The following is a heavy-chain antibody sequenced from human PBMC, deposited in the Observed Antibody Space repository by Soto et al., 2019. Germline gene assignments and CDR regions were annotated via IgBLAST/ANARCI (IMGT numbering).Heavy chain of an antibody. V-gene: IGHV1-2*02. CDR1: AFGLSGCY. D-gene: IGHD3-10*01. CDR2: IKPSTGDT. J-gene: IGHJ5*01. CDR3: TREQMATVTQFNWFDS. Sequence: APMAVSCTACAFGLSGCYFRCVRQAPGQGLEWMGWIKPSTGDTNYAEKFRGRVTMTRDTSVSTAYMELSSLRSDDTAVYYCTREQMATVTQFNWFDSWGQGSRVTGSS.